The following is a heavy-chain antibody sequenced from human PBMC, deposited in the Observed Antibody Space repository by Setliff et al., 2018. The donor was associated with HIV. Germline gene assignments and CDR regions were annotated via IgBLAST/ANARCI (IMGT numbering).Heavy chain of an antibody. CDR1: GGSLSGYH. J-gene: IGHJ4*02. Sequence: SETLSLTCAVYGGSLSGYHWSWIRQSPEKGLEWIGEINHSGSTNYNPSLKSRVTMSVDTSKNQFSLKLSSVTAAATAVYYCARGGRYDRSGYYPFDYWGQGTQVTVSS. V-gene: IGHV4-34*01. CDR2: INHSGST. D-gene: IGHD3-22*01. CDR3: ARGGRYDRSGYYPFDY.